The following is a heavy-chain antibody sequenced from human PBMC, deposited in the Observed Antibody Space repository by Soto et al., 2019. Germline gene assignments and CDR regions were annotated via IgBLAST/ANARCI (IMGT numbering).Heavy chain of an antibody. V-gene: IGHV4-59*01. CDR3: ARDRGSGYLDAFDI. J-gene: IGHJ3*02. CDR2: IYYSGST. CDR1: GVYIRSYY. Sequence: ETQSHTYPCSGVYIRSYYGSWVRTPPGKGMEWIGYIYYSGSTNYNPSLKSRVTISVDTSKNQFSLKLSSVTAADTAVYYCARDRGSGYLDAFDIWGQGTMVTVSS. D-gene: IGHD3-3*01.